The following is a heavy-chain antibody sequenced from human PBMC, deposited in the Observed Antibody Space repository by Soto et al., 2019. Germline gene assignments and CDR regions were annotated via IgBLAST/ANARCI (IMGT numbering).Heavy chain of an antibody. Sequence: PSETLSLTCTVSGGSISSGDYYWSWIRQPPGKGLEWIGYIYYSGSTYYNPSLKSRVTISVDTSKNQFSLKLSSVTAADTAAYYCARDYGDYVGGYYGMDVWGQGTTATVSS. V-gene: IGHV4-30-4*01. CDR2: IYYSGST. CDR1: GGSISSGDYY. D-gene: IGHD4-17*01. CDR3: ARDYGDYVGGYYGMDV. J-gene: IGHJ6*02.